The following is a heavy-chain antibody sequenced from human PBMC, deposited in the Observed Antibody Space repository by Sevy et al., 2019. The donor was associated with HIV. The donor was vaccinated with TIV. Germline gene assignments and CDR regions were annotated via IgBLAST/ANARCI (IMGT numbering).Heavy chain of an antibody. CDR1: GFTFDDYA. CDR2: ISWNSGSI. D-gene: IGHD3-22*01. CDR3: AKRGGDSSGYYERAFDI. J-gene: IGHJ3*02. V-gene: IGHV3-9*01. Sequence: GGSLRLSCAASGFTFDDYAMHWVRQAPGKGLEWVSGISWNSGSIGYADSVKGRFTISRDNAKNSLYLQMNSLGAEDTALYYCAKRGGDSSGYYERAFDIWGQGTMVTVSS.